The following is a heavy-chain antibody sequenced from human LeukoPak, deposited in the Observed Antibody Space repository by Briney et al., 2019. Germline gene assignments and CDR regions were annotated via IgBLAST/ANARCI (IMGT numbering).Heavy chain of an antibody. Sequence: GASVKVSCKASGYTFTGYYIHWLRQAPGQGPEWMGWINPNSGGTNYAQRFQGLVTMSRDTSITTAYMEVRRLTSDDTAVYYCARTKPPCTSCLLLDYWGQGSLVTVSS. V-gene: IGHV1-2*02. CDR1: GYTFTGYY. CDR3: ARTKPPCTSCLLLDY. J-gene: IGHJ4*02. D-gene: IGHD2-2*01. CDR2: INPNSGGT.